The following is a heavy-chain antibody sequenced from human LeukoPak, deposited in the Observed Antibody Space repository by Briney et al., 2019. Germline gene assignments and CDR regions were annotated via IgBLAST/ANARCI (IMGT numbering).Heavy chain of an antibody. CDR1: GYTFNSYY. J-gene: IGHJ4*02. CDR2: MNPNSGNK. CDR3: ARGSGRIAARRYSFDY. D-gene: IGHD6-6*01. V-gene: IGHV1-8*01. Sequence: GSVKVSCKASGYTFNSYYMNWVRQAPGQGLEWMGWMNPNSGNKGYAQKFQGRVTMTRNTSISTAYMELSSLRSEDTAVYYCARGSGRIAARRYSFDYWGRGALVSVSS.